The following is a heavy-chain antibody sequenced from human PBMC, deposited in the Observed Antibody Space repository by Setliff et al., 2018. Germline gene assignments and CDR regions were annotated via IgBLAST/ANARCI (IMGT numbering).Heavy chain of an antibody. J-gene: IGHJ3*01. CDR2: IKEDGSEK. Sequence: HLGGSLRLSCAASRFTFSNYWMSWVRQAPGKGLEWVANIKEDGSEKYYVDSVKGRFTISRDNAKNSLDLQMNSLRGEDTAVYYCVRDRWKVIVNRGDDAFDLWGQGAMVTVSS. D-gene: IGHD3-22*01. CDR3: VRDRWKVIVNRGDDAFDL. CDR1: RFTFSNYW. V-gene: IGHV3-7*01.